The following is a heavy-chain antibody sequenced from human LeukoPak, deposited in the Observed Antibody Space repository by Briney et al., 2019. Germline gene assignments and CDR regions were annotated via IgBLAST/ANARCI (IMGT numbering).Heavy chain of an antibody. J-gene: IGHJ4*02. V-gene: IGHV3-66*01. CDR2: MYGAGNT. CDR1: GFIVNNNY. Sequence: GGSLRLSCAASGFIVNNNYMSWVRQAPGRGLEWVSLMYGAGNTYYADSVKGRFNVSRDNSQNTLYLQMNGLRAEDTAVYYCASDSYDSSGYAFDYWGQGTLVTVSS. D-gene: IGHD3-22*01. CDR3: ASDSYDSSGYAFDY.